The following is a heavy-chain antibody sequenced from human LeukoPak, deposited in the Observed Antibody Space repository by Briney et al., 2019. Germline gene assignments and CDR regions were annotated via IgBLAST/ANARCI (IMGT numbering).Heavy chain of an antibody. D-gene: IGHD2-2*01. J-gene: IGHJ4*02. CDR2: ISPGNGNT. CDR3: AKDRDCSTNTCYDLDY. CDR1: GYIFTNFA. Sequence: ASVKLSCKASGYIFTNFAIHWVRQAPGQSLEWMGWISPGNGNTKYSQKFRDRVTMTRDTSASTAYMELSSLRSEDRAVYYCAKDRDCSTNTCYDLDYWGQGTLVTVSS. V-gene: IGHV1-3*01.